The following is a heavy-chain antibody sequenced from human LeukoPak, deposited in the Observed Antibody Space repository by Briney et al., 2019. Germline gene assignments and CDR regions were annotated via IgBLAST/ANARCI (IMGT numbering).Heavy chain of an antibody. CDR1: DNSITSYY. CDR3: AGSPPGLSGYYYYYMDV. V-gene: IGHV4-59*01. Sequence: SETLSLTCTVSDNSITSYYWSWIRQPPGKGLEWIGYIYYSASTKYNPSLKSRVTTSVDTSKNQFSLKLSSVTAADTAVYYCAGSPPGLSGYYYYYMDVWGKGTTVTISS. J-gene: IGHJ6*03. D-gene: IGHD3-10*01. CDR2: IYYSAST.